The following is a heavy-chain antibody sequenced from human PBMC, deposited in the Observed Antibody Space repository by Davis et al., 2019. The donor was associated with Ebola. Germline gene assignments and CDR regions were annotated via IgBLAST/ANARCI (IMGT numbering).Heavy chain of an antibody. V-gene: IGHV3-21*05. Sequence: GESLKISCAVSGFIFSPYSMIWVRQAPGKGLEWVSYISSSSSYTNYADSVKGRFTISRDNAKNSLYLQMNSLRAEDTAVYYCAREGDYSSGWYGSYFDYWGQGTLVTVSS. CDR1: GFIFSPYS. CDR2: ISSSSSYT. J-gene: IGHJ4*02. D-gene: IGHD6-19*01. CDR3: AREGDYSSGWYGSYFDY.